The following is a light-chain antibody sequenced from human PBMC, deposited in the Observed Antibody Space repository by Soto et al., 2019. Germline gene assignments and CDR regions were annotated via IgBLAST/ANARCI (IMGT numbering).Light chain of an antibody. V-gene: IGLV1-40*01. CDR1: RSNIGAGYD. CDR3: QSYDGSVRNV. CDR2: GNS. Sequence: QSVLTQPPSVSGAPGQRVTISCTGSRSNIGAGYDVHWYQQLPGTAPKLLIYGNSNRPSGVPDRFSGSKSGTSASLAITGLQAEDEADYYCQSYDGSVRNVFGTGTKVTVL. J-gene: IGLJ1*01.